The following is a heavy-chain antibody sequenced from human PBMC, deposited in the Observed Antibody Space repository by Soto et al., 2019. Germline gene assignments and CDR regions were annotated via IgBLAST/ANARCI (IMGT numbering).Heavy chain of an antibody. Sequence: QVQLVQSGAEVKKPGSSVKVSCTASGGTFNSYTINWVRQAPGQGLEWVGRVNPIVGMSNSAQKFQGRVTITADKTTSTAYMDLTSLKSDGTAVYYCATGDGSGSAHLDSWGQGTLVTVSS. CDR2: VNPIVGMS. D-gene: IGHD3-10*01. CDR1: GGTFNSYT. CDR3: ATGDGSGSAHLDS. V-gene: IGHV1-69*02. J-gene: IGHJ4*02.